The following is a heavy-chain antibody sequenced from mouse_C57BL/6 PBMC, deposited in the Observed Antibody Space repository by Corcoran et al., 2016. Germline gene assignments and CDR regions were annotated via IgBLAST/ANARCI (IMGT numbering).Heavy chain of an antibody. CDR3: ARKRLYDGYFWFAY. J-gene: IGHJ3*01. CDR2: IYPGSGST. D-gene: IGHD2-3*01. Sequence: QVQLQQPGAELVKPGASVKMSCKASGYTFTSYWITWVKQRPGQGLEWIGDIYPGSGSTNYNEKFKSKATLTVDTSSSTAYMQLSSLTSEDSAVYYCARKRLYDGYFWFAYWGQGTLVTVSA. V-gene: IGHV1-55*01. CDR1: GYTFTSYW.